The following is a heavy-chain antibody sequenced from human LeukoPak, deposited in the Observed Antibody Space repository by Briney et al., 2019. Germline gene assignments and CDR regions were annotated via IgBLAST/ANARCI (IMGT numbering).Heavy chain of an antibody. CDR2: MYPGDSDT. Sequence: GESLKISCQGSGYSFTSYWIVWVRQMPGKRLEWMGIMYPGDSDTRYSPSFQGQVTISADKSISTAYLQWTSLKASDTAMYYRARTNFYGSGSLDYWGQGTLVTVSS. D-gene: IGHD3-10*01. CDR3: ARTNFYGSGSLDY. J-gene: IGHJ4*02. CDR1: GYSFTSYW. V-gene: IGHV5-51*01.